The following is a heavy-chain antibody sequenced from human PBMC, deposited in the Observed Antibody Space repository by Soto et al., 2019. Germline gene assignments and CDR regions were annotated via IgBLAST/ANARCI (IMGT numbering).Heavy chain of an antibody. CDR2: ISWNSGSI. D-gene: IGHD3-9*01. CDR1: GFTFDDYA. J-gene: IGHJ4*02. V-gene: IGHV3-9*01. Sequence: GGSLRLSCAASGFTFDDYAMHWVRQAPGKGLEWVSGISWNSGSIGYADSVKGRFTISRDNAKNSLYLQMNSLRAEDTALYYCAKGRYFDWLLPNYFDYWGQGTLVTVSS. CDR3: AKGRYFDWLLPNYFDY.